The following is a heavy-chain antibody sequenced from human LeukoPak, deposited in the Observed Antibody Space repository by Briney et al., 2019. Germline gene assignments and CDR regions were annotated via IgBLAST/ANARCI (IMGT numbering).Heavy chain of an antibody. D-gene: IGHD3-3*01. CDR3: AKDDFGNGGYYFDY. CDR2: LSGSGDST. V-gene: IGHV3-23*01. CDR1: GFTFRNYA. J-gene: IGHJ4*02. Sequence: GGSLRLSCVASGFTFRNYAMSWVRKAPGKGLDWVSTLSGSGDSTYYADSVKGRFTISRDNSKNTLYLHMNSLRAEETAVYFCAKDDFGNGGYYFDYWGQGTLVTVSS.